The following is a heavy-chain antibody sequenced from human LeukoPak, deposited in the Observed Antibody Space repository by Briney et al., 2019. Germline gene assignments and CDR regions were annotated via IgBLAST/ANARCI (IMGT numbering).Heavy chain of an antibody. CDR1: GFTFSSYS. CDR2: ITGSSRYI. J-gene: IGHJ4*02. V-gene: IGHV3-21*01. D-gene: IGHD3-3*01. Sequence: GGSLRLSCAASGFTFSSYSMNWVRQAPGKGLEWVSSITGSSRYIYYADSVKGRFTISRDNAKNSLFLQVNSLRAEDTAVYYCAREYDFWSGYYGYWGQGTLVTVSS. CDR3: AREYDFWSGYYGY.